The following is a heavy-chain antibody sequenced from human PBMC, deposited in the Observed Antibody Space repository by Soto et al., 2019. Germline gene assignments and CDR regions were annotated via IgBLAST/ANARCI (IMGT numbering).Heavy chain of an antibody. J-gene: IGHJ5*02. D-gene: IGHD3-10*01. CDR2: INVGNGNT. V-gene: IGHV1-3*01. CDR3: ARHPSMVWGVRQIDWFDP. Sequence: QVQLVQSGAEVKKPGASVNVSCKASGYTFTSYAMHWVRQAPGQRLEWMGWINVGNGNTKYSQKFQGRVTITRDTSASTAYMELSSLRSEDTAVYYCARHPSMVWGVRQIDWFDPWGQGTLVTVSS. CDR1: GYTFTSYA.